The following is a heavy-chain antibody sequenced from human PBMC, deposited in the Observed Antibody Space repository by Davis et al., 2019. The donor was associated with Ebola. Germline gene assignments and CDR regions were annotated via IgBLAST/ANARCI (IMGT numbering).Heavy chain of an antibody. Sequence: PGGSLRLSCAASGFTFSDYYMSWIRQAPGKGLEWLSYISGTGSPTYYVDSVKGRFTISRDNAKNSLYLQMNNLRAEDTAVYYCARDTWKTYGTLDYWGQGTLVTVSS. D-gene: IGHD1-1*01. J-gene: IGHJ4*02. CDR1: GFTFSDYY. CDR2: ISGTGSPT. CDR3: ARDTWKTYGTLDY. V-gene: IGHV3-11*01.